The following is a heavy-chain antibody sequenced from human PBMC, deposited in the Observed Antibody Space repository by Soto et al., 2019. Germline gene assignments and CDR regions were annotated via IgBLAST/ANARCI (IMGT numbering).Heavy chain of an antibody. CDR2: ISPHGSGT. CDR1: GFSFSTYW. D-gene: IGHD3-9*01. V-gene: IGHV3-74*01. J-gene: IGHJ4*02. CDR3: ATYLPSDIIDASYEERDYFGH. Sequence: GGSLRLSCAGSGFSFSTYWMSWVRQAPGKGLVWVARISPHGSGTIYADSVKGRFTISRDNSENTLFLQMNSLRGEDTAVYFCATYLPSDIIDASYEERDYFGHWGQGTLVTVSS.